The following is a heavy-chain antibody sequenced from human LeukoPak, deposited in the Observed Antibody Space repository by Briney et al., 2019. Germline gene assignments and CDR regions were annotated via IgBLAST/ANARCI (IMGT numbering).Heavy chain of an antibody. V-gene: IGHV3-9*01. Sequence: PGGSLRLSCVASGFKFNDYAMHWVRQAPGKRLEWVSGLSWHSGSIGYADSVKGRFIISRDNAKNSLYLEMNSLRPEDSALYYCAKETKVGENLYYFDYWGRGTLVTVSS. D-gene: IGHD1-26*01. CDR3: AKETKVGENLYYFDY. CDR2: LSWHSGSI. CDR1: GFKFNDYA. J-gene: IGHJ4*02.